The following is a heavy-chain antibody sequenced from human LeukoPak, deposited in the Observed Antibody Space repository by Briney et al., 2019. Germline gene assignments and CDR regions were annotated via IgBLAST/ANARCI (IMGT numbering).Heavy chain of an antibody. J-gene: IGHJ4*02. CDR3: ARVGSGWYFDY. V-gene: IGHV3-21*01. CDR1: GFTFSSYS. CDR2: ISSSSYI. Sequence: PGGSLRLSCAASGFTFSSYSMNWVRQAPGKGLEWVSSISSSSYIYYADSVKGRFTISRDNAKNSLYLQMNSLRAEDTAVYYCARVGSGWYFDYWGQGTLVTVSS. D-gene: IGHD6-19*01.